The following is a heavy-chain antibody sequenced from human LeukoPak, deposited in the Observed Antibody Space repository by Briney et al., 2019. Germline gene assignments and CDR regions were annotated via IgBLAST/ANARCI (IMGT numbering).Heavy chain of an antibody. J-gene: IGHJ6*02. Sequence: GRSLRLSCAASGFTFSTSGMHWARQAPGKGLEWVASINHNGNVNYYVDSVKGRFTISRDNAKNSLYLQMSNLRAEDTAVYFCARGGGLDVWGQGATVTVSS. CDR1: GFTFSTSG. CDR3: ARGGGLDV. D-gene: IGHD3-16*01. V-gene: IGHV3-7*03. CDR2: INHNGNVN.